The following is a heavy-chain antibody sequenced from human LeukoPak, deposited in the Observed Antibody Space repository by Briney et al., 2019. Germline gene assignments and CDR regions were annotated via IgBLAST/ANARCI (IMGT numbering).Heavy chain of an antibody. CDR1: GFTFSTHW. D-gene: IGHD6-13*01. V-gene: IGHV3-74*01. J-gene: IGHJ4*02. CDR3: ARIRAAAGTFDY. CDR2: VNPEETTT. Sequence: GGSLRLSCAASGFTFSTHWMHWVRQAPGKGLVWVSRVNPEETTTSYADSVKGRFTISRDNTKNTLYLHMNSLRAEDTAVYYCARIRAAAGTFDYWGQGTLVTVSS.